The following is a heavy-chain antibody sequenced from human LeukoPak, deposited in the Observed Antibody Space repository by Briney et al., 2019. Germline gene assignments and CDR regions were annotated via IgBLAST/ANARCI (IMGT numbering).Heavy chain of an antibody. D-gene: IGHD3-16*01. J-gene: IGHJ3*02. CDR1: GFIFNNYV. Sequence: GGSLRLSCAASGFIFNNYVMSWVRQAPGKGLEWVSAITGRGDRSYYGDFVKGRFTISRDNSNNTLLLQMNSLRAEDTALYYCARDRTDDYDYGALNIWGQGTMVTVSS. CDR3: ARDRTDDYDYGALNI. V-gene: IGHV3-23*01. CDR2: ITGRGDRS.